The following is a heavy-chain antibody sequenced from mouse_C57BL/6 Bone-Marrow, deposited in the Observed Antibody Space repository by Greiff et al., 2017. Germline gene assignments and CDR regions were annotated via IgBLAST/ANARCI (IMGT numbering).Heavy chain of an antibody. V-gene: IGHV3-6*01. J-gene: IGHJ1*03. CDR2: ISYDGSN. CDR3: ARDGRGPYWYFDV. D-gene: IGHD1-1*01. Sequence: DVKLQESGPGLVKPSQSLSLTCSVTGYSITSGYYWNWIRQFPGNKLEWMGYISYDGSNNYNPSLKNRISITRDTSKNQFFLKLNSVTTEDTATYYCARDGRGPYWYFDVWGTGTTVTVSS. CDR1: GYSITSGYY.